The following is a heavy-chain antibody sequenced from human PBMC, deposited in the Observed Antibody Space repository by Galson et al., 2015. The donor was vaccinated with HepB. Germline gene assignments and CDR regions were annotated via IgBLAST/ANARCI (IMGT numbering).Heavy chain of an antibody. V-gene: IGHV1-18*01. J-gene: IGHJ4*02. D-gene: IGHD6-13*01. CDR1: TYIFSNSG. CDR2: ISTYNGNT. CDR3: ARDLGVEAADTFDY. Sequence: QSGAEVKQPGASVKVSCKASTYIFSNSGISWVRQAPGQGLEWMGWISTYNGNTNYAQKLQGRVTMTTDTSTSTVYMELRGLRTDDTAVYYCARDLGVEAADTFDYWGQGTLVTVSS.